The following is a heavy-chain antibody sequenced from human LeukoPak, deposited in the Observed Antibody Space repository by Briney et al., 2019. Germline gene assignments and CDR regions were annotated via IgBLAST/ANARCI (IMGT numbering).Heavy chain of an antibody. CDR2: ISAYNGNT. J-gene: IGHJ4*02. CDR3: ARVEYYYGSGSSFDY. CDR1: GYTFTSYG. Sequence: ASVKVSCKASGYTFTSYGISWVRQAPGQGLEWMGWISAYNGNTNYAQKLQGRVTMTTDTSTSTAYRELRSLRSDDTAVYYCARVEYYYGSGSSFDYWGQGTLVTVSS. D-gene: IGHD3-10*01. V-gene: IGHV1-18*01.